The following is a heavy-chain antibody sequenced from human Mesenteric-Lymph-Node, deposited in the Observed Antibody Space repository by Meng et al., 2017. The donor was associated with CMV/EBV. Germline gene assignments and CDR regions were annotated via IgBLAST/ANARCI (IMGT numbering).Heavy chain of an antibody. CDR2: INSDGSHT. Sequence: GESLKISCAASRFTFSSYWMHWVRQAPGKGLVWVSRINSDGSHTTYADSVKGRFTISRDNAKNTLYLQMNSLRAEDTAVYYCARVDGSSTSCRVMDVWGQGTTVTVSS. V-gene: IGHV3-74*01. J-gene: IGHJ6*02. CDR1: RFTFSSYW. D-gene: IGHD2-2*01. CDR3: ARVDGSSTSCRVMDV.